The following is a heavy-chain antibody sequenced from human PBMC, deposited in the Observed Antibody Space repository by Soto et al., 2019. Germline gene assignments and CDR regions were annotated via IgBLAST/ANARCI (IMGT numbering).Heavy chain of an antibody. Sequence: PSETLSLTCTVSGPSITTYYWSWNRQPPGKGLEWIGYMSYSGSTNYNPSLRRRVTTSVDTSKNQISLKLSSVTAADMAVYYCARVCSGDSWYFHFYYCMNVWGQGTPVTVSS. V-gene: IGHV4-59*01. D-gene: IGHD2-15*01. CDR3: ARVCSGDSWYFHFYYCMNV. CDR2: MSYSGST. CDR1: GPSITTYY. J-gene: IGHJ6*02.